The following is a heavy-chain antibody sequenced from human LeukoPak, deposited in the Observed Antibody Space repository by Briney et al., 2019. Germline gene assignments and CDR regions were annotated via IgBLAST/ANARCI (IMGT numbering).Heavy chain of an antibody. CDR3: ASGVYYDSSGYSFEY. CDR1: GYTLTELS. V-gene: IGHV1-24*01. D-gene: IGHD3-22*01. CDR2: FDPEDGET. J-gene: IGHJ4*02. Sequence: ASVKVSCKVSGYTLTELSMHWVRQAPGKGLEWMGGFDPEDGETIYAQKFQGRVTITADESTSTAYMELSSLRSEDTAVYYCASGVYYDSSGYSFEYWGQGTLVTVSS.